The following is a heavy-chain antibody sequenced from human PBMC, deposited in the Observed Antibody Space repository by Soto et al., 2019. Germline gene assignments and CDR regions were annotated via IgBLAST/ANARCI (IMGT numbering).Heavy chain of an antibody. Sequence: QVQLVESGGGVAQPGRSLRLSCTASGLTFNYYDIHWVRQAPGKGLEWVAVISSDGTNKYYVESVKGRFAISRDNSKSTLYLLMNTLRTEDMALYYCAIIHSGSFVFDIWGQGTMVTVSS. D-gene: IGHD1-26*01. CDR1: GLTFNYYD. CDR3: AIIHSGSFVFDI. CDR2: ISSDGTNK. J-gene: IGHJ3*02. V-gene: IGHV3-30*03.